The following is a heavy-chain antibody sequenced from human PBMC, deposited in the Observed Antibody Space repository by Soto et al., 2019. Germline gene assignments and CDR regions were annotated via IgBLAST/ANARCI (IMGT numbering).Heavy chain of an antibody. CDR2: ISGDGGSI. J-gene: IGHJ4*02. Sequence: GGSLRRSCSGSGFTFSSYPMSWVRQAPGKGLQWVSAISGDGGSIYYVDSVKGRFTISRDNSKNTLYLQMNSLRAEDTAVYYCAIPSGLTVTGPDYWGQGTLVTVSS. CDR1: GFTFSSYP. CDR3: AIPSGLTVTGPDY. D-gene: IGHD6-19*01. V-gene: IGHV3-23*01.